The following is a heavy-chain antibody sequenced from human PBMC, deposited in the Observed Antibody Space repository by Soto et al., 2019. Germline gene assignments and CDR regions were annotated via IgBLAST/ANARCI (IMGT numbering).Heavy chain of an antibody. J-gene: IGHJ4*02. CDR2: ISGSGDSI. D-gene: IGHD7-27*01. CDR3: STGRQMGY. Sequence: EVQVLGSGGDLVQPGGSLRLSCAASGFTFSNYAMTWVRQAPGKGLEWVSTISGSGDSIYYADSVKGRFTISRDNSKNTLYLQMNSLRADDWAVYYCSTGRQMGYWGQGTLVIVSS. V-gene: IGHV3-23*01. CDR1: GFTFSNYA.